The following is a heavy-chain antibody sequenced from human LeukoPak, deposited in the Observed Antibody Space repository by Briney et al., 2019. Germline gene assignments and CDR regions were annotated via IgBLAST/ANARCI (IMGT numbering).Heavy chain of an antibody. CDR2: IYYSGGT. CDR3: ATDDYGDYNRAFDI. Sequence: SETLSLTCTVSGCSISSSSYYWGWIRQPPGKGLESIGSIYYSGGTYYNPSLKSRVTISVDTSKNQFSLKLSSVTAADTAVYYCATDDYGDYNRAFDIWGQGTMVTVSS. V-gene: IGHV4-39*02. D-gene: IGHD4-17*01. CDR1: GCSISSSSYY. J-gene: IGHJ3*02.